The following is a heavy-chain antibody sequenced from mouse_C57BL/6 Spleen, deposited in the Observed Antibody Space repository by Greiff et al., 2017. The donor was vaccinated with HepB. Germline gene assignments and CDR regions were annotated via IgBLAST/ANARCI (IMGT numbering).Heavy chain of an antibody. Sequence: EVMLVESGGGLVKPGGSLKLSCAASGFTFSSYAMSWVRQTPEKSLEWVATISDGGSYTYYPDNVKGRFTISRDNAKNNLYLQMSHLKSEDTAMYYCARDEVDDYDDGGAMDYWGQGTSVTVSS. V-gene: IGHV5-4*01. D-gene: IGHD2-4*01. CDR2: ISDGGSYT. CDR3: ARDEVDDYDDGGAMDY. CDR1: GFTFSSYA. J-gene: IGHJ4*01.